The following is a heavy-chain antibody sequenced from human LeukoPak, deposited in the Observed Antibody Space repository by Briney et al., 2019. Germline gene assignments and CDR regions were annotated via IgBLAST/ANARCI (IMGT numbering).Heavy chain of an antibody. V-gene: IGHV1-24*01. J-gene: IGHJ4*02. D-gene: IGHD3-22*01. Sequence: ASVTVSCKVSGYTLTELSMHWVRQAPGKGLEWTGGFDPEDGETIYAQKFQGRVTMTEDTSTDTAYMELSSLRSEDTAVYYCATGGDITTGSFDYWGQGTLVTVSS. CDR3: ATGGDITTGSFDY. CDR2: FDPEDGET. CDR1: GYTLTELS.